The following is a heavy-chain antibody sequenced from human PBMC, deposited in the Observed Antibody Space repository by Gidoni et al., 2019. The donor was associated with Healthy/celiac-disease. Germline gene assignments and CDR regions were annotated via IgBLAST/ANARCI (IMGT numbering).Heavy chain of an antibody. CDR1: GGSFSGYY. CDR3: ASRRGYYGSGSYYKLDY. CDR2: INHSGST. V-gene: IGHV4-34*01. Sequence: QVQLQQWGAGLLKPSETLSLTCAVYGGSFSGYYWSWIRQPPGKGLEWIGEINHSGSTNYNPSLKSRVTISVDTSKNQFSLKLSSVTAADTAVYYCASRRGYYGSGSYYKLDYWGQGTLVTVSS. J-gene: IGHJ4*02. D-gene: IGHD3-10*01.